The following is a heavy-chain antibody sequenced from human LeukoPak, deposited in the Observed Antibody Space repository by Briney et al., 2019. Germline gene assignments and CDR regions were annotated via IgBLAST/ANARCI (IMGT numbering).Heavy chain of an antibody. CDR1: GGSFSGYY. CDR3: ARESYRTGMYCFDY. CDR2: INHSGST. J-gene: IGHJ4*02. D-gene: IGHD3-16*02. Sequence: SETLSLTCAVYGGSFSGYYWSWIRQPPGKGLEWIGEINHSGSTNYNPSLKSRVTISVDTSKNQFSLKLSSVTAADTAVYYCARESYRTGMYCFDYWGQGTLVTVSS. V-gene: IGHV4-34*01.